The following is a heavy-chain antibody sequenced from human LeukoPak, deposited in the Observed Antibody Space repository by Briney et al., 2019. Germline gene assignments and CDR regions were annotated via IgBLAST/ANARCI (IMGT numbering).Heavy chain of an antibody. CDR3: AEVGSSSGWYNWFDP. V-gene: IGHV3-9*01. CDR1: GFTFDDYA. D-gene: IGHD6-19*01. CDR2: ISWNSGSI. J-gene: IGHJ5*02. Sequence: PGRSLRLSSAASGFTFDDYAMHWVRQAPAKGLEWVSGISWNSGSIAYADSVKGRFTISRDNAKNSLYLQMNSLRAEDKALYYCAEVGSSSGWYNWFDPWGQGTLVTVSS.